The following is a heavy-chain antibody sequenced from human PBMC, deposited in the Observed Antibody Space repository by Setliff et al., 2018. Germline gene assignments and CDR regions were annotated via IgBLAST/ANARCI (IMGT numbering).Heavy chain of an antibody. J-gene: IGHJ5*02. D-gene: IGHD2-2*01. Sequence: NPSETLSLTCTVSGGSISGGFYYWSWIRQPAGKGLEWIGQIYTSWSTNYNPSLKSRVTISLDTSKNQFSLRLSSVTAADTAVYYCARMSGYCSSTNCWNWFDPWGQGTLVTVSS. V-gene: IGHV4-61*09. CDR2: IYTSWST. CDR1: GGSISGGFYY. CDR3: ARMSGYCSSTNCWNWFDP.